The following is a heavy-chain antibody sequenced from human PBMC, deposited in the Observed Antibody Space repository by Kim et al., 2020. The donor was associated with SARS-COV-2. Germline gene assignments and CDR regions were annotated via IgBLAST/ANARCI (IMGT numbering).Heavy chain of an antibody. CDR2: FDPEDGET. CDR3: ATVEVGATVNYYYYGMDV. V-gene: IGHV1-24*01. J-gene: IGHJ6*02. CDR1: GYTLTELS. Sequence: ASVKVSCKVSGYTLTELSMHWVRQAPGKGLEWMGGFDPEDGETIYAQKFQGRVTMTEDTSTDTAYMELSSLRSEDTAVYYCATVEVGATVNYYYYGMDVWGQGATVTVSS. D-gene: IGHD1-26*01.